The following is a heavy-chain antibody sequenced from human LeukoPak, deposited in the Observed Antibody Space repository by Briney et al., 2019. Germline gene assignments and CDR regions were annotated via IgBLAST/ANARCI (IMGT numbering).Heavy chain of an antibody. CDR1: GGSIISYY. V-gene: IGHV4-39*07. Sequence: SETLSLTCTVSGGSIISYYWGWIRQPPGKGLEWIGSIYYSGSTYYNPSLKSRVTISVDTSKNQFSLKLSSVTAADTAVYYCARDHEGVVGTTGGVDYWGQGTLVTVSS. J-gene: IGHJ4*02. CDR3: ARDHEGVVGTTGGVDY. D-gene: IGHD1-26*01. CDR2: IYYSGST.